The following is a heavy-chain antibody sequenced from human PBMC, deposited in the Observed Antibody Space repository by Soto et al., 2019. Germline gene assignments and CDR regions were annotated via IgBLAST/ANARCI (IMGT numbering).Heavy chain of an antibody. Sequence: ASETLSLTCAVYGKSLSGYYWSWIRQPPGKALEWIGEINHSGNTNYNPSLKSRVTISVDTSKNQLFLSLSSVTAADTAMYYCARHHVRGRTIAGAAEFWGQGTLVTVSS. J-gene: IGHJ4*02. CDR1: GKSLSGYY. CDR2: INHSGNT. D-gene: IGHD1-26*01. CDR3: ARHHVRGRTIAGAAEF. V-gene: IGHV4-34*01.